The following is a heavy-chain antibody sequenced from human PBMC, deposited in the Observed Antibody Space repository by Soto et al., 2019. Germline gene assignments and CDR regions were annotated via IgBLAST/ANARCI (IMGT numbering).Heavy chain of an antibody. CDR3: AKGGINYYDSSGSQSYFDY. V-gene: IGHV3-23*01. J-gene: IGHJ4*02. CDR1: GFTFSTYA. CDR2: ISGSGGSA. Sequence: PGGSLGLSCEASGFTFSTYAMSWVRQAPGKGLEWVSGISGSGGSAYYADSVKGLFTISRDNSKNTLYLQMHSLTAEDTAVYYCAKGGINYYDSSGSQSYFDYWGQGTLVTVSS. D-gene: IGHD3-22*01.